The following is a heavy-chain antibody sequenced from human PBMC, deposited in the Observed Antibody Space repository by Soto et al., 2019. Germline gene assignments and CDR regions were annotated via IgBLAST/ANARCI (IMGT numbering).Heavy chain of an antibody. J-gene: IGHJ6*03. CDR2: ISAYNGNT. D-gene: IGHD3-3*01. CDR1: GYTFTSYG. CDR3: ARALFVEAQNYYYYYMDV. V-gene: IGHV1-18*01. Sequence: GASVKVSCKASGYTFTSYGISWVRQAPGQGLEWMGWISAYNGNTNYAQKLQGRVTMTTDTSTSTAYMELSSLRSEDTAVYYCARALFVEAQNYYYYYMDVWGKGTTVTVSS.